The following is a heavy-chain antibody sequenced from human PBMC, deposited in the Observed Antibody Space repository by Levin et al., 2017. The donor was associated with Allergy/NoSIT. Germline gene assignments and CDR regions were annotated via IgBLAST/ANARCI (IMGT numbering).Heavy chain of an antibody. CDR2: INHSGNM. J-gene: IGHJ4*02. V-gene: IGHV4-34*01. Sequence: PSETLSLTCTVSGASSSGYFWTWIRLSPGKGLEWIGDINHSGNMNYNPSLKSRVTISADTSKKQFSLRLTSVTAADTAVYYCARAGLRLGTGSGFDYWGQGTLVTVSS. CDR3: ARAGLRLGTGSGFDY. D-gene: IGHD5-12*01. CDR1: GASSSGYF.